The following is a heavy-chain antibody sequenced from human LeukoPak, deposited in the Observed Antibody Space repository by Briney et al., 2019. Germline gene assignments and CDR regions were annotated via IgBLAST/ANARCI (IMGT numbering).Heavy chain of an antibody. Sequence: SETQSLTCTVSGGSISTDYWSWSRQPPGKGLEWIGYIYYSGSTNYNPSLKSRVTISADKSKNQVSLKLTSVTAADTAVYYCARLSVIVGSTLEYYYYYMDVWGQGTTVTVSS. V-gene: IGHV4-59*12. CDR3: ARLSVIVGSTLEYYYYYMDV. J-gene: IGHJ6*03. D-gene: IGHD1-26*01. CDR2: IYYSGST. CDR1: GGSISTDY.